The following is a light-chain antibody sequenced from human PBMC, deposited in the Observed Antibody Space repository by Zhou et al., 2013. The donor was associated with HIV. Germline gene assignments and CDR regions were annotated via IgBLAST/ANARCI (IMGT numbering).Light chain of an antibody. CDR2: DAS. Sequence: EIVLTQSPGHPVFVSRGKGPPSPAGPSQSIDSGHLAWYQQRPGQTPRLLFSDASTRAAGIPDRFSGSGSGTDFTLTISRLESEDFAVYYCQYHATSPLMCGFGQGTRLEIK. J-gene: IGKJ2*04. CDR1: QSIDSGH. V-gene: IGKV3-20*01. CDR3: QYHATSPLMCG.